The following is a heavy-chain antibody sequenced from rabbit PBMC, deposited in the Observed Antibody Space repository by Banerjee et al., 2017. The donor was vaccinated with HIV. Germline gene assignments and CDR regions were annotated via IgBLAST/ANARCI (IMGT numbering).Heavy chain of an antibody. V-gene: IGHV1S7*01. CDR2: IVAGKGIT. Sequence: QLEETGGGLVQPGGSLTLSCKASGFDFSDQYMTWVRQAPGKGLEWIGIIVAGKGITDYASWVSGRFTISHDNAQNTADLQMNSLTAADSATYFCARTIVESSYHDDFNLWGPGTLVTVS. CDR3: ARTIVESSYHDDFNL. D-gene: IGHD8-1*01. J-gene: IGHJ4*01. CDR1: GFDFSDQY.